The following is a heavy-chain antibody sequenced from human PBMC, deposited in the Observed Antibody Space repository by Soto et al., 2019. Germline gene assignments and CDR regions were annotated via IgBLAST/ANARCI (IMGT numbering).Heavy chain of an antibody. J-gene: IGHJ5*02. V-gene: IGHV3-15*01. CDR1: QFAFNKAW. D-gene: IGHD2-15*01. CDR2: IKSETDGGTT. Sequence: VGSLRLSCAASQFAFNKAWMSWVRQAPGKGLEWVGRIKSETDGGTTDYAAPVKGRFTISRDDSKSTMYLQMNSLKIEDTAVYFCTTPPMAGGATGGSWFDPWGQGTQVTVSS. CDR3: TTPPMAGGATGGSWFDP.